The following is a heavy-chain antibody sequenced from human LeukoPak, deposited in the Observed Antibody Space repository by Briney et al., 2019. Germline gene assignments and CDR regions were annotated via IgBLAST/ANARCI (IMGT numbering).Heavy chain of an antibody. D-gene: IGHD3-22*01. CDR1: GGSFSGYY. CDR2: INHSGST. V-gene: IGHV4-34*01. J-gene: IGHJ4*02. CDR3: ALNLGSYYYDSSGYYYY. Sequence: PSETLSLTCAVYGGSFSGYYWSWIRQPPGKGLEWIGEINHSGSTNYNPSLKSRVTISVDTSKNQFSLKLSSVTAADTAVYYCALNLGSYYYDSSGYYYYRGQGTLVTVSS.